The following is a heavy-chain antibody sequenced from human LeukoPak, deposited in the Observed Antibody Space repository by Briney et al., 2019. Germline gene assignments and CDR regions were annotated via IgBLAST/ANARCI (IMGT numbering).Heavy chain of an antibody. Sequence: SETLSLTCTVSGYSINSVYYWGWIRQPPEKGLGWIGSIHHSGTTYYNPSLKSRVTISMDTSRNQFSLKLTSVTAADTALYYCAGPSTRGYAYGRSDFDSWGQGTLVTVSS. CDR1: GYSINSVYY. V-gene: IGHV4-38-2*02. J-gene: IGHJ4*02. D-gene: IGHD5-18*01. CDR2: IHHSGTT. CDR3: AGPSTRGYAYGRSDFDS.